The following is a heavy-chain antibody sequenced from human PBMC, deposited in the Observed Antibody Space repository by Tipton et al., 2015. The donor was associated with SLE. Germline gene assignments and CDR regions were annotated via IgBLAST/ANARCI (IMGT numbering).Heavy chain of an antibody. CDR3: ARVVVNGGRDFDY. CDR1: GESVSGHY. CDR2: INHSGST. J-gene: IGHJ4*02. Sequence: LRLSCAVYGESVSGHYWSWIRQPPGKGLEWIGEINHSGSTNYNPSLKSRVTISVDTSKNQFSLNLSSVTAADTAVYYCARVVVNGGRDFDYWGQGTLVTVSS. D-gene: IGHD2-8*01. V-gene: IGHV4-34*01.